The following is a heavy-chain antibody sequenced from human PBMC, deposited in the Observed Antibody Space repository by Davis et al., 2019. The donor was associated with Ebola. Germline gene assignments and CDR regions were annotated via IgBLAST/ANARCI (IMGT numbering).Heavy chain of an antibody. CDR2: ISSSSSYI. CDR3: AKDLLILTGYYNHYYYGMDV. J-gene: IGHJ6*02. V-gene: IGHV3-21*01. Sequence: GESLKISCAASGFPFSRYSMNWVRQAPGKGLEWVSSISSSSSYIYYVDSVKGRFTISRDNAKNSLYLQMNSLRAGDTAVYYCAKDLLILTGYYNHYYYGMDVWGQGTTVTVSS. D-gene: IGHD3-9*01. CDR1: GFPFSRYS.